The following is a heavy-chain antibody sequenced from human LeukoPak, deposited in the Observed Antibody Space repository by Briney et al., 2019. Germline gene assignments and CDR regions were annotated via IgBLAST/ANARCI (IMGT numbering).Heavy chain of an antibody. CDR3: ARQVRGVGFDY. CDR1: GGSISSYY. Sequence: PSETLSPTCTVSGGSISSYYWSWIRQPPGKGLEWIGYIYYSGSTNYNPSLKSRVTISVDTSKNQFSLKLRSVTAADTAVYYCARQVRGVGFDYWGQGTLVTVSS. CDR2: IYYSGST. V-gene: IGHV4-59*01. J-gene: IGHJ4*02. D-gene: IGHD3-10*01.